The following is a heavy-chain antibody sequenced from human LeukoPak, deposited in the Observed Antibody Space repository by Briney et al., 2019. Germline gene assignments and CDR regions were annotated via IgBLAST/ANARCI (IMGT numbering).Heavy chain of an antibody. J-gene: IGHJ5*02. V-gene: IGHV4-61*02. D-gene: IGHD3-10*01. CDR3: ARDQLLLWFGELLGWFDP. CDR2: IYTSGST. Sequence: SETLSLTCTVSGGSISSGSYYWSWIRQPAGKGLEWIGRIYTSGSTNYNPSLKSRVTISVDTSKNQFSLKLSSVTAADTAVYYCARDQLLLWFGELLGWFDPWGQGTLVTVSS. CDR1: GGSISSGSYY.